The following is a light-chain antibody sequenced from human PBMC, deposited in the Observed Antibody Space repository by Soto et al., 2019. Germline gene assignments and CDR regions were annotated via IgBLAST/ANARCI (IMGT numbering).Light chain of an antibody. J-gene: IGKJ2*01. CDR1: QSVGSS. Sequence: EIVLTQSQASLSLFPGERVTLYCRASQSVGSSLAWYQQRLGQAPRLLIYDGSNRAPGIPVRFSGGETGTDFTLTISSMESEESAVYHCQQRAFCPRTFGQGTKLEIK. CDR3: QQRAFCPRT. CDR2: DGS. V-gene: IGKV3D-11*02.